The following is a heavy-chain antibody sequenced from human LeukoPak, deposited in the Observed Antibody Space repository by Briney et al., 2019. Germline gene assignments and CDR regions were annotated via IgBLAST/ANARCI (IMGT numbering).Heavy chain of an antibody. Sequence: GGSLRLSCAASGFTVSSNYMSWVRQAPGKGLEWVSVIYSGGSTYYADSGKGRFTISRDNSKNTLYLQMNSLRAEDTAVYYCARDRSGDLYAFDIWGQGTMVTVSS. CDR3: ARDRSGDLYAFDI. CDR1: GFTVSSNY. V-gene: IGHV3-66*01. D-gene: IGHD3-10*01. J-gene: IGHJ3*02. CDR2: IYSGGST.